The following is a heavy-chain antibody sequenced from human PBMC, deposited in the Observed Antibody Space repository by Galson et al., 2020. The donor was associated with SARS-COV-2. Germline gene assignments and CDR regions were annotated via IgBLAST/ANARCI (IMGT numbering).Heavy chain of an antibody. CDR2: INQDGSEI. V-gene: IGHV3-7*01. J-gene: IGHJ4*02. D-gene: IGHD3-10*01. CDR1: GFSFSTYW. Sequence: GGSLRLSCAASGFSFSTYWMSWVRQAPGKGLEWVANINQDGSEIHYVDSVKGRFTISRDNAKKSLYLQMNSLRAEDTAVYYCAQDCHYFRSGTYYYYFDSWGQGTLVTVSS. CDR3: AQDCHYFRSGTYYYYFDS.